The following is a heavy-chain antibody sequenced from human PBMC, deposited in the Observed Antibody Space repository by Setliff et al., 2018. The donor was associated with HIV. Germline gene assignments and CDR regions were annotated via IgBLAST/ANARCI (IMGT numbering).Heavy chain of an antibody. J-gene: IGHJ3*02. CDR1: GGTFSNYG. V-gene: IGHV1-18*01. CDR2: ISAYNGNT. Sequence: ASVKVSCKAYGGTFSNYGISWVRQAPGQGLEWMGGISAYNGNTKYAQKFQGRVTMTTDTSTSTAYMELRSLRSDDTAVYYCARSRYDSGGYPDAFDIWGQGTMVTVSS. CDR3: ARSRYDSGGYPDAFDI. D-gene: IGHD3-22*01.